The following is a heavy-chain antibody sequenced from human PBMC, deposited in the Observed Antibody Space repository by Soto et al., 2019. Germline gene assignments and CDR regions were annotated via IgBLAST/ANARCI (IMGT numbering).Heavy chain of an antibody. V-gene: IGHV3-30*03. CDR3: APHLFGDRGGVDY. CDR2: ISYDGSNK. Sequence: QVQLVESGGGVVQPGRSLRLSCAASGFTFSSYGMHWVRQAPGKGLEWVAVISYDGSNKYYADSVKGRFTISRDNSKNTLYLQMNSLRAEDTAVYYCAPHLFGDRGGVDYWGQGTLVTVSS. J-gene: IGHJ4*02. D-gene: IGHD3-10*01. CDR1: GFTFSSYG.